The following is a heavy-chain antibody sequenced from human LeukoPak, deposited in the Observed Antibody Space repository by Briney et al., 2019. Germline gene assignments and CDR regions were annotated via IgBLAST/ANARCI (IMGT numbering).Heavy chain of an antibody. Sequence: SETLSLTCAASGGSISSGGYSWSWIRQPPGKGLEWIGYIYHSGSTYYNPSLKSRVTISVDRSKNQFSLKLSSVTAADTAVYYCARGLGYCSSTSCGPFDPWGQGTLVTVSS. J-gene: IGHJ5*02. D-gene: IGHD2-2*01. CDR1: GGSISSGGYS. V-gene: IGHV4-30-2*01. CDR3: ARGLGYCSSTSCGPFDP. CDR2: IYHSGST.